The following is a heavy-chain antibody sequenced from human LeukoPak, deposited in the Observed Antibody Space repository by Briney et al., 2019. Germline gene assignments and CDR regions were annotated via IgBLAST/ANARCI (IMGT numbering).Heavy chain of an antibody. D-gene: IGHD2-21*01. J-gene: IGHJ5*02. CDR3: ASGSDLKDWFDP. V-gene: IGHV1-2*02. CDR1: GYTFTGYY. Sequence: ASVKVSCKASGYTFTGYYMHWVRQAPGQGLEWMGWISPNSGGTNYAQKSQGRVTMTRDTSISTAYMELSRLRSDDTAVYYCASGSDLKDWFDPWGQGTLVTVSS. CDR2: ISPNSGGT.